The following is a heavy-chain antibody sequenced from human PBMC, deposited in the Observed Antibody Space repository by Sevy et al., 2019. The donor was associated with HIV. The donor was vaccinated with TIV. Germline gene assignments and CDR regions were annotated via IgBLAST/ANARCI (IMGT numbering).Heavy chain of an antibody. D-gene: IGHD5-12*01. CDR1: GGTFSSYS. V-gene: IGHV1-69*13. J-gene: IGHJ4*02. Sequence: ASVKVSCKASGGTFSSYSISWVRQAPGQGLEWMGGIIPMFGTANYALKFQGRVTITADESTSTAYMELSSLRSEDTAVYYCARLQDYPGYEDTGGEYLDNWGQGTLVTVSS. CDR2: IIPMFGTA. CDR3: ARLQDYPGYEDTGGEYLDN.